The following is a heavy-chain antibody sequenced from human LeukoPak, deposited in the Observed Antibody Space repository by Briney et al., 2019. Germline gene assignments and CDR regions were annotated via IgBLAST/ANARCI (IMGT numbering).Heavy chain of an antibody. V-gene: IGHV3-64*02. Sequence: GGSLRLSRAPSGFTFSHYWMSWVRQAPGKGLEYVSGISSNGGLTYYADSVKGRFTISRDKSKNTVFLQMGSLRAEDMALYYCARDHSGAVADYWGQGTLVTVSP. CDR1: GFTFSHYW. D-gene: IGHD5-12*01. CDR2: ISSNGGLT. J-gene: IGHJ4*02. CDR3: ARDHSGAVADY.